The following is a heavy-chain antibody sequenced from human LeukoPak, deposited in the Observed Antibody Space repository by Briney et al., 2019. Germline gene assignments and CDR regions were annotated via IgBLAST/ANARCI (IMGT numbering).Heavy chain of an antibody. Sequence: GGSLRLSCAASGFTFSNFAMSWVRQAPGKGLEWVSTIGTSAGSTHYADSVKGRFTISRDNSKNTLYLQMNSPRAEDTAVYYCAKAGFSFPFDSWGQGTLVTVSS. J-gene: IGHJ5*01. CDR1: GFTFSNFA. V-gene: IGHV3-23*01. CDR3: AKAGFSFPFDS. CDR2: IGTSAGST. D-gene: IGHD6-25*01.